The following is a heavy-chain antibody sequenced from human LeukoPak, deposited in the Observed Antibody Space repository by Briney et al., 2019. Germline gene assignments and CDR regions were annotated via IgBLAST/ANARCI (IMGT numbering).Heavy chain of an antibody. CDR3: ARGNYMDV. CDR1: GYSFTNYG. J-gene: IGHJ6*03. Sequence: ASVKVSCKTSGYSFTNYGITWVRQAPGQGLEWMGWISGYNSKPFYAQNFQGRVTMTTDTSTSTAYMELRSLRSDDTAVYYCARGNYMDVWGKGTTVTVSS. V-gene: IGHV1-18*01. CDR2: ISGYNSKP.